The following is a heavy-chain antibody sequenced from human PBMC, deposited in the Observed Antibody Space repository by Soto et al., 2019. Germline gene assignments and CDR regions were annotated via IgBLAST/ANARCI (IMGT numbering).Heavy chain of an antibody. V-gene: IGHV1-69*12. CDR2: IIPIFGTA. Sequence: QVQLVQSGAEVKKPGSSVKVSCKASGGTFSSYAISWVRQAPGQGLEWMGGIIPIFGTANYAQKFQGRVTITADESTSTAYMELSSLRSEDTAVYYCAREIAAAGTSRYYYSGMDVWGQGTTVTVSS. CDR3: AREIAAAGTSRYYYSGMDV. J-gene: IGHJ6*02. D-gene: IGHD6-13*01. CDR1: GGTFSSYA.